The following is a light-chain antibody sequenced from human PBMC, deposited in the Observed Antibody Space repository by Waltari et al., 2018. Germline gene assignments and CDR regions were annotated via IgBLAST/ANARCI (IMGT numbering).Light chain of an antibody. CDR1: QSIRSW. CDR3: QQYNSYPYT. J-gene: IGKJ2*01. Sequence: DIQMTQSPSTLSASVGDIVTITCRASQSIRSWLAWYQQKPGKVPKLLIYQASSLQSGVPSRFSGSGSGTEFTLTISGLQPDDFATYYCQQYNSYPYTFGQGTKLEI. V-gene: IGKV1-5*03. CDR2: QAS.